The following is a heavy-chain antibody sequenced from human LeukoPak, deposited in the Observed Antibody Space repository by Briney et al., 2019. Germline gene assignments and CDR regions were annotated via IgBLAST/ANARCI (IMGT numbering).Heavy chain of an antibody. Sequence: SETLSLTCAVSDDSISSSSYYWGWIRQRPEEGLEWIGSIYYSGTTYYNPSLKSRVTISVDTSKNQFSLKLSSVTAADTALCFCARQSTSMSTCWGQGTLVTVSS. D-gene: IGHD3-3*02. CDR3: ARQSTSMSTC. CDR1: DDSISSSSYY. J-gene: IGHJ4*02. V-gene: IGHV4-39*01. CDR2: IYYSGTT.